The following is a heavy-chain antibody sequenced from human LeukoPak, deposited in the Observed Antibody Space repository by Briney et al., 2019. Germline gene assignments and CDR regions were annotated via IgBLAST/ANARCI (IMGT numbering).Heavy chain of an antibody. CDR1: GGTFSSYA. D-gene: IGHD2-15*01. CDR3: ARAFPIGYCSGGSCYARSRWFDP. Sequence: SVTVSCKASGGTFSSYAISWVRQAPGQGLEWMGGIIPIFGTANYAQKFQGRVTITADESTSTAYMELSSLRSEDTAVYYCARAFPIGYCSGGSCYARSRWFDPWGQGTLVTVSS. J-gene: IGHJ5*02. CDR2: IIPIFGTA. V-gene: IGHV1-69*13.